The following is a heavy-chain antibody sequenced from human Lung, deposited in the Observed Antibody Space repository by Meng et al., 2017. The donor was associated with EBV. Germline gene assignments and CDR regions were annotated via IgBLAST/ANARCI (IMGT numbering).Heavy chain of an antibody. J-gene: IGHJ4*02. Sequence: QITLKESGPTLVKPTQTLTLTCTFSGFSLSTSGVGVGWIRQPPGKALECLAIIYGDDEKRYSPSLESRLTVTKDTSKNQVVLTLTNIDPVDTATYYCAHRHRLRDFDYWGQGTLVTVSS. CDR2: IYGDDEK. CDR3: AHRHRLRDFDY. D-gene: IGHD4-17*01. V-gene: IGHV2-5*02. CDR1: GFSLSTSGVG.